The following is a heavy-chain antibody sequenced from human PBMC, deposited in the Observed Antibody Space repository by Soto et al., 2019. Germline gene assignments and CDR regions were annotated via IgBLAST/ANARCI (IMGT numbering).Heavy chain of an antibody. V-gene: IGHV3-30*18. D-gene: IGHD2-2*01. CDR2: ISHDGNIH. CDR1: GFTFKFYG. Sequence: VQMVESGGGVVQPGKSLRLSCETSGFTFKFYGMHWVRQAPGKGLECVAVISHDGNIHYYADSVKGRFTISRDNSENTLYLSMKSLRLDYSSTYYGAKDRGGACPANGCYFGSDYWGQGALVTVSS. J-gene: IGHJ4*02. CDR3: AKDRGGACPANGCYFGSDY.